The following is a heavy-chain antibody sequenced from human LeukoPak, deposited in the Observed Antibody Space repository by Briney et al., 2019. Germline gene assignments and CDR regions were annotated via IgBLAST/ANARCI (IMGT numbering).Heavy chain of an antibody. Sequence: SETLSLTCTASGGSISSYYWSWIRQPPGKGLEWIGYIYYSGSTNYNPSLKSRVTISVDTSKNQFSLKLSSVTAADTAVYYCARHVITMVRGVIRWFDPWGQGTLVTVSS. J-gene: IGHJ5*02. CDR1: GGSISSYY. CDR2: IYYSGST. D-gene: IGHD3-10*01. CDR3: ARHVITMVRGVIRWFDP. V-gene: IGHV4-59*08.